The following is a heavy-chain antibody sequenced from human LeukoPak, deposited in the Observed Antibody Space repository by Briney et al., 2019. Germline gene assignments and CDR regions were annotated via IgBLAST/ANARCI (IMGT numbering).Heavy chain of an antibody. CDR3: ARDPVRASYMDV. D-gene: IGHD6-6*01. CDR1: GYTFTGYY. CDR2: INPNSGGT. Sequence: ASVKLSCKASGYTFTGYYMHWVRQAPGQGLERVGWINPNSGGTNYAQKFQGRVTMTRDTSISTAYMERSRLRSDDTAVYDCARDPVRASYMDVWGKGTTVSVSS. J-gene: IGHJ6*03. V-gene: IGHV1-2*02.